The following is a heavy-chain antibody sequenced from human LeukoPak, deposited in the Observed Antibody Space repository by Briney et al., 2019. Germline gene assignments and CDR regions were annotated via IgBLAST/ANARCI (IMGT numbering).Heavy chain of an antibody. CDR1: GFTFSSNA. Sequence: GGSLRLSCAASGFTFSSNAMIWVRQAPGKGLEWVSSISDSGTRTYYADSVKGRFTISRDNSKSTLYLQMNSLRAEDTAVHYCASGGTVTRIDYWGQGTPFTVSS. D-gene: IGHD4-17*01. CDR2: ISDSGTRT. CDR3: ASGGTVTRIDY. V-gene: IGHV3-23*01. J-gene: IGHJ4*02.